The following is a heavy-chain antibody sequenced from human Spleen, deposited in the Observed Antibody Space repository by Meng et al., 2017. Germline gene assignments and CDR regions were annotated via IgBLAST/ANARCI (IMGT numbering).Heavy chain of an antibody. D-gene: IGHD3-10*01. CDR3: VRGTPGRSYCDY. J-gene: IGHJ4*02. Sequence: QVQLVQSGVEVRKPGASVKVSCKASGYTFTSYGISWVRQAPGQGLEWMGWFVNYRDTYPAPKFQHRVTMTTDTLTNIVFMELRSLTPDDTAIYYCVRGTPGRSYCDYWGQGTLVTVSS. CDR2: FVNYRDT. CDR1: GYTFTSYG. V-gene: IGHV1-18*01.